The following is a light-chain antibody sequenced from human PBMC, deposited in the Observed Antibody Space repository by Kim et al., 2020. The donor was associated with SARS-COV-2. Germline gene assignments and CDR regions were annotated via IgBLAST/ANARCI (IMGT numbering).Light chain of an antibody. V-gene: IGKV3-20*01. CDR3: QQYGISPRT. CDR2: GAS. CDR1: QSVSSSY. J-gene: IGKJ2*02. Sequence: EIVLTQSPGTLSLSPGERATLSCRASQSVSSSYLDWYQQKPGQAPRLLIYGASSRASGMPDRFSGSGSGTDFTLTISTLEPEDFAVYYWQQYGISPRTFGQGKKLEIK.